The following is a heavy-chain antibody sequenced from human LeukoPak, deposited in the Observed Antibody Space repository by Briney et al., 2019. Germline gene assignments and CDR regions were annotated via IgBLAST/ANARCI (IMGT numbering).Heavy chain of an antibody. CDR2: IIPILGIA. CDR3: AKAVVAATDNWFDP. Sequence: GASVKVSCKASGGTFSSYAISWVRQAPGQGLEWMGRIIPILGIANYAQKFQGRVTITADKSTNTAYMELSSLRSEDTAVYYCAKAVVAATDNWFDPWGQGTLVTVSS. V-gene: IGHV1-69*04. J-gene: IGHJ5*02. D-gene: IGHD2-15*01. CDR1: GGTFSSYA.